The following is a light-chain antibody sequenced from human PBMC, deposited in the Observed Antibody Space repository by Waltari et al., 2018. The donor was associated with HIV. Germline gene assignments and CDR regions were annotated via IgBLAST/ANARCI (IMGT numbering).Light chain of an antibody. Sequence: QSALTQPPSASGSPGQSVAISCTGSSNDIGTYNFVSWYQHPPGKAPKLLIYDVTRRPPGIPDRFSGTKSGYTASLTVSDLQVVDEADYYCVSYTEKDTFLLFGGGTKLAV. J-gene: IGLJ2*01. CDR3: VSYTEKDTFLL. CDR1: SNDIGTYNF. V-gene: IGLV2-8*01. CDR2: DVT.